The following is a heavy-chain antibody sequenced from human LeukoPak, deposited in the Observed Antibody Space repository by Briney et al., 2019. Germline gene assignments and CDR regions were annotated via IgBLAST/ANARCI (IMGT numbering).Heavy chain of an antibody. CDR3: ARGYSSSWYWFDP. V-gene: IGHV4-59*01. CDR1: GGSISSYF. CDR2: VSYSGST. J-gene: IGHJ5*02. D-gene: IGHD6-13*01. Sequence: SESLSLTCTVSGGSISSYFWSWIRQPPGKGLEWIGYVSYSGSTNYNPSLKSRVTISADTSNNQFSLKLSSVTAADTAIYYCARGYSSSWYWFDPWGRGTLVTVSS.